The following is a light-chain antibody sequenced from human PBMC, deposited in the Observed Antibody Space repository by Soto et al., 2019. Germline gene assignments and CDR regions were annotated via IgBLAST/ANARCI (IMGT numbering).Light chain of an antibody. CDR3: TLYTTTNTYV. CDR2: EVS. Sequence: QSVLSQPPSASGSPVQSITISXXGTMSDVGGYTYVSXYPQRPGKPPKLMIYEVSTRPSGVPDRFSGSKSGNTASLTISGLQAEDEADYYCTLYTTTNTYVFGTGTKVTVL. J-gene: IGLJ1*01. V-gene: IGLV2-14*01. CDR1: MSDVGGYTY.